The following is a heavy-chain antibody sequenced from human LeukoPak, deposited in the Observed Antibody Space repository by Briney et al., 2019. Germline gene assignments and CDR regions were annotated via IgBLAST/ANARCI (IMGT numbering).Heavy chain of an antibody. CDR2: MNPNSGNT. CDR1: GYTFTSYD. Sequence: GASVKVSCKASGYTFTSYDINWVRQATGQGLEWMGWMNPNSGNTGYAQKFQGRVTITRNTSISTAYMELSSLRSEDTAVYYCARDYGDYAGWFDPWGQGTLVTVSS. D-gene: IGHD4-17*01. CDR3: ARDYGDYAGWFDP. J-gene: IGHJ5*02. V-gene: IGHV1-8*03.